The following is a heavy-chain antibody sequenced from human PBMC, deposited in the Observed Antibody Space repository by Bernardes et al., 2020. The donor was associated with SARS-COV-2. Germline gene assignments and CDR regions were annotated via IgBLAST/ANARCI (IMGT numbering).Heavy chain of an antibody. D-gene: IGHD2-15*01. CDR3: AQSRGGSYYYGMDV. CDR2: ISYDGSNK. J-gene: IGHJ6*02. V-gene: IGHV3-30*03. CDR1: GFTFSSYG. Sequence: VGSLSLSCAASGFTFSSYGMHWVRQAPGKGLEWVAVISYDGSNKYYADSVKGRFTISRDNSKNTLYLQMNSLRAEDTAVYYCAQSRGGSYYYGMDVWGQGTTVTVSS.